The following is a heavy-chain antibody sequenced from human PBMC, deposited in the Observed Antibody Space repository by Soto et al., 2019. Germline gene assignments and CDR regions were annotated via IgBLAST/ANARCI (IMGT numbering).Heavy chain of an antibody. Sequence: AGGSLRLSCAASGFTFSDYYMSWIRQAPGKGLEWLSYISISGGTIYYADSVKGRFSISRDNAKNSLYLQLSSLRAEDTAVYFCARERARVFDSWGQGTLVTVSS. CDR1: GFTFSDYY. CDR2: ISISGGTI. V-gene: IGHV3-11*01. CDR3: ARERARVFDS. J-gene: IGHJ4*02.